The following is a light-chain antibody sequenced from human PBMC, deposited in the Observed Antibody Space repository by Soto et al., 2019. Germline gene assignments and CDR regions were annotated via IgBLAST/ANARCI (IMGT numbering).Light chain of an antibody. V-gene: IGKV2-30*02. CDR2: KVS. J-gene: IGKJ2*03. Sequence: DVVMTQSPLSLPVTLGQPASISCRSSQSLVHRDGHTFFNCFHQRPGQSPRRLIYKVSNRDSGVPDRFSGSGSATDFTLTISRVEAEDVGVYYCMHGTHWHPRYSFGKGTKLEIK. CDR1: QSLVHRDGHTF. CDR3: MHGTHWHPRYS.